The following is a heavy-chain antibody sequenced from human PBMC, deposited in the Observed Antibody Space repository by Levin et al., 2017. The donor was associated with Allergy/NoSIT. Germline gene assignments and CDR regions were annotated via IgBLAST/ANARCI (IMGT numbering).Heavy chain of an antibody. D-gene: IGHD1-26*01. CDR1: GGSFSAYY. CDR3: ARVNSGSYQTLRDVTDY. Sequence: GSLRLSCAVYGGSFSAYYWSWIRQPPGKGLEWIGEINHSGTNYNPSLKSRVTISVDTSKNQFSLKLSSVTAADTAVYYCARVNSGSYQTLRDVTDYWGQGTLVTVSS. CDR2: INHSGT. V-gene: IGHV4-34*01. J-gene: IGHJ4*02.